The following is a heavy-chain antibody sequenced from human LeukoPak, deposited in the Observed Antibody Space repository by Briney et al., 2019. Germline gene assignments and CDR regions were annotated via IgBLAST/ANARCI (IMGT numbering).Heavy chain of an antibody. V-gene: IGHV3-74*01. CDR2: INTDGSST. J-gene: IGHJ4*02. Sequence: GGSLRLSCAASGFTFSSYWMHWVRQAPGKGLVWVSRINTDGSSTTYADSVKGRFTISRDNAKNTLYLQMDSLRAEDTAVYYCARDPVLDDYGGNSPYWGQGTLVTVSS. D-gene: IGHD4-23*01. CDR1: GFTFSSYW. CDR3: ARDPVLDDYGGNSPY.